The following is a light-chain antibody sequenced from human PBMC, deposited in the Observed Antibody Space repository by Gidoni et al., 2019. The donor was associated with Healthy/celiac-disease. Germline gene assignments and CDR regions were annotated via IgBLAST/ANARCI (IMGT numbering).Light chain of an antibody. V-gene: IGLV2-14*01. CDR1: SSDVGGYNY. CDR3: SSYTSSSTENV. Sequence: QSALTQPAPVSGSPGQSITISCTGTSSDVGGYNYVSWYQQHPGKAPKLMIYEVSNRPSGVSNRFSGSKSGNTASLTISGLQAEDEADYYCSSYTSSSTENVFGTRTKVTVL. J-gene: IGLJ1*01. CDR2: EVS.